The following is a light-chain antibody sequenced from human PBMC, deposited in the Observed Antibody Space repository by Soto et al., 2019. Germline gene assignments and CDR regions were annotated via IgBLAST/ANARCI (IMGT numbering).Light chain of an antibody. CDR3: QQYGSYPLT. J-gene: IGKJ4*01. CDR2: ETS. V-gene: IGKV3-20*01. Sequence: EVVLTQSPGALSLSPGERATLSCRASHSVDSSYFAWYQQRPGQAPRLLIYETSSRATGIPDRFSGSGSGTAFTLTVSRLEPADFAVYFCQQYGSYPLTFGGGTKVEIK. CDR1: HSVDSSY.